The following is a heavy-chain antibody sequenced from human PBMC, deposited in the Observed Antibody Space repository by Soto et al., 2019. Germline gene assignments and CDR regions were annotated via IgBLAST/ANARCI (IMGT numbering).Heavy chain of an antibody. CDR1: GFTFYNYA. Sequence: EVQLLESGGGLVRPGGSLRLSCAASGFTFYNYAMNWVRQAPGKGLEWVSTISGGGDGTYYADSVKGRFTISRDISRNTVYLQMSSLRAEDTAVYYCAKKGLGSLATYCTTGDCHYAFDVWGQGTLVTVSS. J-gene: IGHJ3*01. V-gene: IGHV3-23*01. CDR2: ISGGGDGT. D-gene: IGHD2-8*01. CDR3: AKKGLGSLATYCTTGDCHYAFDV.